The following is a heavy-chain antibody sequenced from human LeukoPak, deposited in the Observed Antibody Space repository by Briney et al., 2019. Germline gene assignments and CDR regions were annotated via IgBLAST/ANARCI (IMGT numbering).Heavy chain of an antibody. D-gene: IGHD6-13*01. V-gene: IGHV1-2*02. J-gene: IGHJ4*02. Sequence: ASVTVSCKASGYTFTGYYMHWVRQAPGQGLEGMGWINPNSGGSNYAQKFQGRGTLTRGTSLRTAYTGLRRLRSDDTAVYFCANLAAAGVPSFDYWRQGTLVTVSS. CDR1: GYTFTGYY. CDR2: INPNSGGS. CDR3: ANLAAAGVPSFDY.